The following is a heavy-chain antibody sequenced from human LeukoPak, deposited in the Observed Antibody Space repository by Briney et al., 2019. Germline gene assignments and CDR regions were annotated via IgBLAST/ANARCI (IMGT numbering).Heavy chain of an antibody. Sequence: GGSLRLSCAASGFTVSINYMSWVRQAPGKGLEWVSYISSSGSTIYYADSVKGRFTISRDNAKNSLYLQMNSLRDEDTAVYYCARDRSGWYGNWFDPWGQGTLVTVSS. V-gene: IGHV3-48*02. D-gene: IGHD6-19*01. CDR3: ARDRSGWYGNWFDP. CDR1: GFTVSINY. CDR2: ISSSGSTI. J-gene: IGHJ5*02.